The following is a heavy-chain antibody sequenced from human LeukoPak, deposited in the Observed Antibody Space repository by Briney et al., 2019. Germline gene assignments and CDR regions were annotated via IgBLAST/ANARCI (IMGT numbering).Heavy chain of an antibody. V-gene: IGHV1-69*04. Sequence: SVKVSCKASGGTFSSYAISWVRQAPGQGLEWMGRIIPIFGIANYAQEFQGRVTITADKSTSTAYMELSSLRSEDTAVYYCARVDTAIAFDYWGQGTLVTVSS. CDR3: ARVDTAIAFDY. D-gene: IGHD5-18*01. CDR1: GGTFSSYA. CDR2: IIPIFGIA. J-gene: IGHJ4*02.